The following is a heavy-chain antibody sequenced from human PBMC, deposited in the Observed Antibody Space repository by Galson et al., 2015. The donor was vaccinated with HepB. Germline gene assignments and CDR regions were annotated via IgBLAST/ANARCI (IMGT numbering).Heavy chain of an antibody. CDR3: ARDIAIGYSSGWHSEDYLDH. CDR1: GFTFNSYW. Sequence: SLRLSCAASGFTFNSYWMSWVRQAPGKGLEWVANINTDGSDKYYVGSVKGRFIISRDNARDSLSLQMNSLRVEDTAVYFCARDIAIGYSSGWHSEDYLDHWGQGTLVSVSS. CDR2: INTDGSDK. V-gene: IGHV3-7*01. J-gene: IGHJ4*02. D-gene: IGHD6-25*01.